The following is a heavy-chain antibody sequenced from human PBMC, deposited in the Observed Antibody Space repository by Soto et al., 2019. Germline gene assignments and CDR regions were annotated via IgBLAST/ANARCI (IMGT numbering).Heavy chain of an antibody. J-gene: IGHJ6*02. CDR2: IYYSGST. CDR1: GGSISSSSYY. D-gene: IGHD3-10*01. V-gene: IGHV4-39*01. Sequence: PSETLSLTCTVSGGSISSSSYYWGWIRQPPGKGLEWIGSIYYSGSTYYNPSLKSRVTISVDTSKNQFSLKLSSVTAADTAVYYCARQHGSGRRYYYYGMDVWGQGNTVTVSS. CDR3: ARQHGSGRRYYYYGMDV.